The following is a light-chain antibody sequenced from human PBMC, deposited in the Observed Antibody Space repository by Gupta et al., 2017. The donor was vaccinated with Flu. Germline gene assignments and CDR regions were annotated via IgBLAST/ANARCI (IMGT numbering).Light chain of an antibody. CDR2: GAS. V-gene: IGKV3-20*01. CDR3: QQDGSSPWT. CDR1: QSVSSSY. Sequence: EIGLTQSPGTLSLSQGERATLSYRASQSVSSSYLAWYQQKPGQAPMLLIYGASSRATGIPDRFSGSGSGTDFTLTISRLEPEDFALYYCQQDGSSPWTFGQWTKVEIK. J-gene: IGKJ1*01.